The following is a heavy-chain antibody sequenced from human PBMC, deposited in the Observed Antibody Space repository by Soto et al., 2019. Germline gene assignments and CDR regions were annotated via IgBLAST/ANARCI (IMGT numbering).Heavy chain of an antibody. CDR2: IRSKANSYAA. Sequence: PGGSLRLSCAASGFTFSGPAMHWVRQASGKGLEWVGRIRSKANSYAAAYAASVKGRFTISRDDSKNTAYLQMNSLKTEDTAVYYCTKTTVTTYYYYYYGMDVWGQGTTVTVSS. V-gene: IGHV3-73*01. CDR3: TKTTVTTYYYYYYGMDV. D-gene: IGHD4-17*01. J-gene: IGHJ6*02. CDR1: GFTFSGPA.